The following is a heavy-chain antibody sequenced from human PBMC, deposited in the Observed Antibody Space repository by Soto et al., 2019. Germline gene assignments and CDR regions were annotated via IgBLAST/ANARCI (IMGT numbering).Heavy chain of an antibody. Sequence: EVQLLESGGGLVQPGGSLRLSCAASGFTFSSYVMSWVRQAPGKGLEWVSAISGSGGSTYYADSVKGRFTISRDNSKNTLYLQMNSLRAEDTAVYYCAKDIVVVVAARASHMDVCGKGTTVTVSS. CDR1: GFTFSSYV. CDR2: ISGSGGST. CDR3: AKDIVVVVAARASHMDV. V-gene: IGHV3-23*01. D-gene: IGHD2-15*01. J-gene: IGHJ6*03.